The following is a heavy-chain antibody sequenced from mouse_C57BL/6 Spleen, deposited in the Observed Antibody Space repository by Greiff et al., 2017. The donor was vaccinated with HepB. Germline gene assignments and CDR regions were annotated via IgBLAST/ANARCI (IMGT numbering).Heavy chain of an antibody. D-gene: IGHD2-1*01. CDR1: GYAFSSYW. CDR2: IDPGDGDT. J-gene: IGHJ3*01. Sequence: QVQLKESGAELVKPGASVKISCKASGYAFSSYWMNWVKQRPGKGLEWIGQIDPGDGDTNYNGKFKGKATLTADKSSSTAYMQLSSLTSEDSAVYFCARGDYGNPAWVAYWGQGTLVTVSA. V-gene: IGHV1-80*01. CDR3: ARGDYGNPAWVAY.